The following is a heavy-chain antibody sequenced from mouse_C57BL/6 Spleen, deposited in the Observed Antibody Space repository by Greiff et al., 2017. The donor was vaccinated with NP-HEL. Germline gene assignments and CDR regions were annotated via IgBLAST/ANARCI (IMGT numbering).Heavy chain of an antibody. CDR1: GYTFTSYS. CDR2: INPSSGYT. V-gene: IGHV1-4*01. Sequence: QVQLQQSGAELARPGASVKMSCKASGYTFTSYSMHWVKQRPGQGLEWIGYINPSSGYTEYNQKFKDKATLTADTSSSTAYMQLSSLTSEDSAVYYCERAERFPGAMDYWGKGTSVTVSS. D-gene: IGHD4-1*01. CDR3: ERAERFPGAMDY. J-gene: IGHJ4*01.